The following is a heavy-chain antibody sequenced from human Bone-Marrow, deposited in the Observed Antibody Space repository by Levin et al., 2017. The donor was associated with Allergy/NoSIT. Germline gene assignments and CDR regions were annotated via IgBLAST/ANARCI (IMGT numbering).Heavy chain of an antibody. V-gene: IGHV5-51*01. CDR3: ARQPGMAAPFDI. J-gene: IGHJ4*02. Sequence: GGSLRLSCKGSGFPFTRYWIAWVRQMPGKGLEWMGSIFPDDSDTRYSPSFQGRVTMSADKTISLAYLQWSSLTAPDTAIYYCARQPGMAAPFDIWGQGTLVSVSS. D-gene: IGHD6-13*01. CDR1: GFPFTRYW. CDR2: IFPDDSDT.